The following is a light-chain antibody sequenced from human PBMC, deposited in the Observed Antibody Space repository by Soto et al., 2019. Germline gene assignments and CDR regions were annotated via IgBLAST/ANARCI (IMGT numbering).Light chain of an antibody. CDR2: KIS. J-gene: IGKJ2*01. V-gene: IGKV2-24*01. Sequence: DIVMTQTPLSSPVTLGQPASISCRSSQSLVNSAGNTYLSWLQQRPAQPPRLIIYKISNRFSGVPDRFSGSGAGTDFTLKISRVEAEDVGVYYCMQVTQLPYTFGQGTKLEI. CDR3: MQVTQLPYT. CDR1: QSLVNSAGNTY.